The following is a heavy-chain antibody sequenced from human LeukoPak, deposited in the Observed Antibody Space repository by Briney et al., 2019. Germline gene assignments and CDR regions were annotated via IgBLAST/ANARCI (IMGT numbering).Heavy chain of an antibody. CDR1: GFTFSTYA. D-gene: IGHD3-9*01. CDR2: ISGSGGST. CDR3: AKGLRYFDWLFDY. Sequence: PGGSLRLSCAASGFTFSTYAMSWVRQAPGKGLEWVSAISGSGGSTYYADSVKSRFTISRDNSKNTLHLQMNSLRGEDTAVYYCAKGLRYFDWLFDYWGQGTLVTVSS. V-gene: IGHV3-23*01. J-gene: IGHJ4*02.